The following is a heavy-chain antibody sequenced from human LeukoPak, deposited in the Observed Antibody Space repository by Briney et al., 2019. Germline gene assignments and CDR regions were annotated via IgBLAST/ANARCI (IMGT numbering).Heavy chain of an antibody. Sequence: GESLKISCQVSGYRFTNDWIGWVRQMPGKGLEWMGIIYPGDSDTRYSPSFQGQVTISADKSISTAYLQWSSLKASDTAMYYCARQTVAATQFDYWGQGTLVTVSS. CDR2: IYPGDSDT. V-gene: IGHV5-51*01. CDR1: GYRFTNDW. D-gene: IGHD2-15*01. CDR3: ARQTVAATQFDY. J-gene: IGHJ4*02.